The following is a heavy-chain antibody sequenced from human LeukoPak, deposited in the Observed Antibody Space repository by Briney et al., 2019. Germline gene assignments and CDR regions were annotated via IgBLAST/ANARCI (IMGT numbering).Heavy chain of an antibody. J-gene: IGHJ3*02. V-gene: IGHV1-2*02. CDR3: VRGRLTVADAFDI. CDR1: GYTFTGYC. D-gene: IGHD6-19*01. Sequence: ASVKVSCKASGYTFTGYCMHWVRQAPGQGLEWMGWIYPNSGGTNYAQKFQGRITMTRDTSISTAYMELRSLRSGDTAVYYCVRGRLTVADAFDIWGQGTMVTVSS. CDR2: IYPNSGGT.